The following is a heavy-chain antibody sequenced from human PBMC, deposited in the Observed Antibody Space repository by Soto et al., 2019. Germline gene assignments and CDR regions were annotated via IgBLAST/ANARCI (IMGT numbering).Heavy chain of an antibody. CDR1: GDSMSNHY. J-gene: IGHJ4*02. D-gene: IGHD6-19*01. CDR3: AKGNGWYYY. CDR2: IYYSGST. V-gene: IGHV4-59*11. Sequence: SETLSLTCTVSGDSMSNHYGSWIRQPPGKGLEWIGYIYYSGSTNYNPSLKSRVTISVDTSKNQFSLKLNSVTAADTAVYYCAKGNGWYYYWGQGTLVTVSS.